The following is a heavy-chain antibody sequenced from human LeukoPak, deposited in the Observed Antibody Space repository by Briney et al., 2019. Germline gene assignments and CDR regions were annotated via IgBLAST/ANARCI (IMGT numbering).Heavy chain of an antibody. Sequence: GESLKISCKGSGYSFTSCWIGWVRQMPGKGLEWMGIIYPGDSDTRYSPSFQGQVTISADKSISTAYLQWSSLKASDTAMYYCARGGYGSGSSQSDAFDIWGQGTMVTVSS. CDR1: GYSFTSCW. V-gene: IGHV5-51*01. CDR2: IYPGDSDT. CDR3: ARGGYGSGSSQSDAFDI. D-gene: IGHD3-10*01. J-gene: IGHJ3*02.